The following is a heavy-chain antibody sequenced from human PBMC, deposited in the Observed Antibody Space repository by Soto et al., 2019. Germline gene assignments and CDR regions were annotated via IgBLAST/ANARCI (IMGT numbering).Heavy chain of an antibody. CDR2: ISYDGSNK. V-gene: IGHV3-30-3*01. J-gene: IGHJ4*02. Sequence: SGGSLRLSCAASGFTFSSYAMHWVRQAPGKGLEWVAVISYDGSNKYYADSVKGRFTISRDNSKNTLYLQMNSLRAEDTAVYYCAREPTYCSGGSCYSEGFDYWGQGT. CDR1: GFTFSSYA. D-gene: IGHD2-15*01. CDR3: AREPTYCSGGSCYSEGFDY.